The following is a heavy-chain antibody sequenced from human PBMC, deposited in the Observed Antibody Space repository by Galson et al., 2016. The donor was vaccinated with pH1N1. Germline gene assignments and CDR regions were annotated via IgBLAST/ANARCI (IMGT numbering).Heavy chain of an antibody. CDR3: AKSARGLQLWLSLYFDY. Sequence: SLRLSCAASGFTFTDFWMTWVRQPPGRGLEWVSSIRGAGLHTYYADSVKGRFTISRDNSKNTLFLQMNSLRVDDTAVYFCAKSARGLQLWLSLYFDYWGQGTLVTVSS. D-gene: IGHD5-24*01. V-gene: IGHV3-23*01. CDR2: IRGAGLHT. J-gene: IGHJ4*02. CDR1: GFTFTDFW.